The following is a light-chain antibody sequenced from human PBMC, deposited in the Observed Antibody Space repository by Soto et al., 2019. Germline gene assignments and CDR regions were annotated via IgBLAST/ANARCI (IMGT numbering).Light chain of an antibody. CDR3: QQYNPLCT. CDR1: QSVSSSY. CDR2: GAS. J-gene: IGKJ2*02. Sequence: IMMTQSPATLSVSQGERATLSCRASQSVSSSYLAWYQQKPGQAPMLLIYGASSRATGIPDRFSGSGSGTEFTLTISSLQPDDFATCYCQQYNPLCTFGQGTKLDIK. V-gene: IGKV3D-15*01.